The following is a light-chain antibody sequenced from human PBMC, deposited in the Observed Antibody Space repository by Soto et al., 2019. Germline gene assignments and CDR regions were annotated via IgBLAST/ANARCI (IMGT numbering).Light chain of an antibody. CDR3: QHSNSYSEA. CDR1: QTISSW. J-gene: IGKJ1*01. CDR2: KAS. V-gene: IGKV1-5*03. Sequence: DIQMTQSPSTLSGSVGARVTITCRASQTISSWLAWYQQKPGKAPKLLIYKASTLKSGVPSRFSGSGSGTEFTLTNSSLQPDDFATYYCQHSNSYSEAFGQGTKVERK.